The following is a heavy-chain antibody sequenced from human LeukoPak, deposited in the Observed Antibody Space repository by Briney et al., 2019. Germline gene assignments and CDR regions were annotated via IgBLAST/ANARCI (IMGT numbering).Heavy chain of an antibody. CDR2: ISSSSSYI. J-gene: IGHJ6*03. CDR3: ARSTYYNFWSGSYDYYYYMDV. Sequence: GGSLRLSCAASGFTFSSYSMNWVRQAPGKGLEWVSSISSSSSYIYYADSVKGRFTISRDNSKNTVYLQMDSLRAEDTAVYYCARSTYYNFWSGSYDYYYYMDVWGQGTTVTVSS. D-gene: IGHD3-3*01. V-gene: IGHV3-21*04. CDR1: GFTFSSYS.